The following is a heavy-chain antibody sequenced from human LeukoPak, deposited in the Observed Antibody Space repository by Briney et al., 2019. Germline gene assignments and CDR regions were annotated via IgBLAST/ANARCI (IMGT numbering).Heavy chain of an antibody. V-gene: IGHV4-34*01. J-gene: IGHJ4*02. CDR3: ARQEGITMVRGPPFDY. CDR1: GGSFSGYY. D-gene: IGHD3-10*01. CDR2: INHSGST. Sequence: SETLSLTCAVYGGSFSGYYWSWIRQPPGKGLEWIGEINHSGSTYYNPSLKSRVTISVDTSKNQFSLKLSSVTAADTAVYYCARQEGITMVRGPPFDYWGQGTLVTVSS.